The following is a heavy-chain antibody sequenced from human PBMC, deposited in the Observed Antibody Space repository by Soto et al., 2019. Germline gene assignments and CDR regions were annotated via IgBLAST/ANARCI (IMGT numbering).Heavy chain of an antibody. J-gene: IGHJ5*02. CDR3: ARDYYGSGSPNWFDP. V-gene: IGHV4-31*03. CDR1: GGSISSGGYY. D-gene: IGHD3-10*01. CDR2: IYYSGST. Sequence: TSETLSLTCTVSGGSISSGGYYWSWIRQHPGKGLEWIGYIYYSGSTYYNPSLKSRVTISVDTPKNQFSLKLSSVTAADTAVYYCARDYYGSGSPNWFDPWGQGTLVTVSS.